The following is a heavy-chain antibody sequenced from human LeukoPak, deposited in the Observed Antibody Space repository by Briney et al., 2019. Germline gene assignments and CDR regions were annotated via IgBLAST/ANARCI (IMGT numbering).Heavy chain of an antibody. D-gene: IGHD3-22*01. CDR1: GGSFSGYF. CDR2: INNSGST. V-gene: IGHV4-34*01. J-gene: IGHJ1*01. Sequence: PSETLSLTCAVYGGSFSGYFWSGIRPPPGKGLEWIGEINNSGSTNYSPSLNSRVTISVDTSKNQFSLNLSSVTAADTAVYYCARPEYYYDSSGYYSEYFQHWGQGTLVTVSS. CDR3: ARPEYYYDSSGYYSEYFQH.